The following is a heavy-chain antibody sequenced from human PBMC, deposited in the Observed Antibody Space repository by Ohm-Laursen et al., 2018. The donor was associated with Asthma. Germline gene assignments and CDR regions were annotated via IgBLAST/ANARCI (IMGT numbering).Heavy chain of an antibody. CDR2: INSVFGTS. J-gene: IGHJ4*02. CDR3: ARKAGSCITSNCYSLDF. V-gene: IGHV1-69*13. D-gene: IGHD2-15*01. CDR1: GGTLGTSV. Sequence: SVKVSCKSLGGTLGTSVIGWVRQAPGQGLEWLGGINSVFGTSTYAQKFHDRFTITADEFASTVYMTLSSLTSEDTAVYYCARKAGSCITSNCYSLDFWGQGTLVTVSS.